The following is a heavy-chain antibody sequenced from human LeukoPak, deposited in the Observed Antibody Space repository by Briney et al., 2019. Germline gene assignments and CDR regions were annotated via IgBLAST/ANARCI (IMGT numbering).Heavy chain of an antibody. CDR3: ARGPTVVNDAFDI. Sequence: GGSLRLSCAASGFTVSSNYMSWVRQAPGKGLEWVSVIYSGGSTYYADSVKGRFTISRDNSKNTLYLQMNSLRAEDTAVYYCARGPTVVNDAFDIWGRGTMVTVSS. CDR2: IYSGGST. J-gene: IGHJ3*02. D-gene: IGHD4-23*01. V-gene: IGHV3-66*01. CDR1: GFTVSSNY.